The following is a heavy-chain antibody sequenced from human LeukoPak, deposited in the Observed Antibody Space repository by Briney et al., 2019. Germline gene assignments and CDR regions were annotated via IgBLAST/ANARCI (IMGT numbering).Heavy chain of an antibody. Sequence: PGGSLRLSGTAPGLTLYTNGMIWVRQAPGKGLEWVSAISGNADRTDYADSVKGRFTISRDTSKNTLYLQMSSLRPDDTSVYYCSKAASSWYFDYWGQGTLVTVSS. CDR2: ISGNADRT. CDR1: GLTLYTNG. D-gene: IGHD2-2*01. J-gene: IGHJ4*02. CDR3: SKAASSWYFDY. V-gene: IGHV3-23*01.